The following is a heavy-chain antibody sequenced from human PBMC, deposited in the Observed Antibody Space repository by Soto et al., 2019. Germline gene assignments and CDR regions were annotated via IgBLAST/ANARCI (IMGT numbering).Heavy chain of an antibody. V-gene: IGHV4-4*07. J-gene: IGHJ2*01. CDR3: VRDRADFSSTYYHYFSV. D-gene: IGHD6-13*01. Sequence: KTSETLSLPCTVSGTSVRHFYWSWIRQSAGKGLEWIGRIYSTGTTNFNPSLKSRLTMSMDMSKNQVTLNLTSVTAADTTVYYCVRDRADFSSTYYHYFSVWGRGTLVTVSS. CDR2: IYSTGTT. CDR1: GTSVRHFY.